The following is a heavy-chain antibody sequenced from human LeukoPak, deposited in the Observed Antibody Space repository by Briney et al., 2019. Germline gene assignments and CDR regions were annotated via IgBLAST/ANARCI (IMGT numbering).Heavy chain of an antibody. CDR1: GFTFSSYG. CDR2: ISYDGSNK. V-gene: IGHV3-30*18. J-gene: IGHJ6*02. Sequence: GGSLRLSCAASGFTFSSYGMHWVRQAPGKGLEWVAVISYDGSNKYYADSVKGRFTISRDNSKNTLYLQMNSLRAVDTAVYYCAKVGQYCSSTSCHYYYGMDVWGQGTTVTVSS. CDR3: AKVGQYCSSTSCHYYYGMDV. D-gene: IGHD2-2*01.